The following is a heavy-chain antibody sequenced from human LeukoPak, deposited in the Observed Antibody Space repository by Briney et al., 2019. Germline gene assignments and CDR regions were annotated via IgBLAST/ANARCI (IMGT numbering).Heavy chain of an antibody. V-gene: IGHV3-30-3*01. D-gene: IGHD3-9*01. CDR2: ISYDGSNK. J-gene: IGHJ6*02. Sequence: GGSLRLSCAASGFTFSSYAMHWVRQAPGKGLEWVAVISYDGSNKYYADSVKGRFTISRDNSKNTLYLQMNSLRAEDTAVYYCAILGGDTVKYYDILTGYPYYYYYGTDVWGQGTTVTVSS. CDR1: GFTFSSYA. CDR3: AILGGDTVKYYDILTGYPYYYYYGTDV.